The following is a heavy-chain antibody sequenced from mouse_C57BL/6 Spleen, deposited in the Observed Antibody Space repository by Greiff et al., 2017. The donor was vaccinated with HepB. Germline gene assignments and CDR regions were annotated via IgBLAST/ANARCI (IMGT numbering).Heavy chain of an antibody. V-gene: IGHV1-80*01. D-gene: IGHD1-1*01. CDR2: IYPGDGDT. CDR1: GYAFSSYW. J-gene: IGHJ2*01. Sequence: VKLMESGAELVKPGASVKISCKASGYAFSSYWMNWVKQRPGKGLEWIGQIYPGDGDTNYNGKFKGKATLTADKSSSTAYMPLSSLTSEDSAVYFCARDYYGSSYNYFDYWGQGTTLTVSS. CDR3: ARDYYGSSYNYFDY.